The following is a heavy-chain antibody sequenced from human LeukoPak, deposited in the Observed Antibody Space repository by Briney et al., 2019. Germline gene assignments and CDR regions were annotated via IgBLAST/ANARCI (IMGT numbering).Heavy chain of an antibody. D-gene: IGHD2-2*01. CDR2: ISAYNGNT. CDR1: GYTFTSYG. V-gene: IGHV1-18*01. CDR3: ARQGYCNNTSCYHTVWFDP. Sequence: ASVKVSCKASGYTFTSYGISWVRQAPGQGLEWMGWISAYNGNTNYAQKLQGRVTMTTDTSTSTAYMELRSLRSDDTAVYYCARQGYCNNTSCYHTVWFDPWGQGTLVTVSS. J-gene: IGHJ5*02.